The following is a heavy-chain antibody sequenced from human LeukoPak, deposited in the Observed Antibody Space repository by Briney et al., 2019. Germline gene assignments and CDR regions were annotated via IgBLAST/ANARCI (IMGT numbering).Heavy chain of an antibody. CDR3: ARDMAEYSSSFPQNNWFDP. CDR2: ISAYNGNT. D-gene: IGHD6-6*01. V-gene: IGHV1-18*01. Sequence: ASVKVSCKASGYTFTSYGISWVRQAPGQGLEWMGWISAYNGNTNYAQKRQGRVTMTTDTSTSTAYMELRSLRSDDTAVYYCARDMAEYSSSFPQNNWFDPWGQGTLVTVSS. CDR1: GYTFTSYG. J-gene: IGHJ5*02.